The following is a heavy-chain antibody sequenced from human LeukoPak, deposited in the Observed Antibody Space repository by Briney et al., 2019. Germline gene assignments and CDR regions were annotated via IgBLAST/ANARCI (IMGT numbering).Heavy chain of an antibody. J-gene: IGHJ3*01. D-gene: IGHD3-9*01. CDR3: ARDKIEGPTKLDY. Sequence: GGSLRLSCAASGFTFSSYWMSWVRQAPGKGLEWVANIKQDESEKYYVDSLKGRFTISRDNAKNSLYLQMNSLRAEDTAVYYCARDKIEGPTKLDYWGQGTMVTVSS. CDR2: IKQDESEK. CDR1: GFTFSSYW. V-gene: IGHV3-7*01.